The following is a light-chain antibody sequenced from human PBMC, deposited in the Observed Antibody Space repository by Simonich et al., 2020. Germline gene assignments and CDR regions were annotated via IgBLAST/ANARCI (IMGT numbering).Light chain of an antibody. Sequence: QLVLTQSPSASASLGASVKLTCTLSSGHSSYAIAWHQQQPEKGPRYLMKLNIDGSHSKGDGIPYRFSGSSSGAERYLTISSLQSEDEADYYCQTWGTGINWVFGGGTKLTVL. CDR1: SGHSSYA. V-gene: IGLV4-69*01. J-gene: IGLJ3*02. CDR2: LNIDGSH. CDR3: QTWGTGINWV.